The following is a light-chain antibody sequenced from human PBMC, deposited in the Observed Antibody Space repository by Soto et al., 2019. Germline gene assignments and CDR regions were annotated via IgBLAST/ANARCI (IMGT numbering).Light chain of an antibody. V-gene: IGLV1-51*01. CDR2: DNN. CDR3: GTWDSSLSAGV. J-gene: IGLJ2*01. CDR1: SSNIGNNY. Sequence: QSVLTQPPSVSAAPGPKVTISFSGISSNIGNNYVSWYQQLPGTAPKLLIYDNNKRPSGIPDRFSGSKSGTSATLGITGLQTGDEADYYCGTWDSSLSAGVFGGGTKVTVL.